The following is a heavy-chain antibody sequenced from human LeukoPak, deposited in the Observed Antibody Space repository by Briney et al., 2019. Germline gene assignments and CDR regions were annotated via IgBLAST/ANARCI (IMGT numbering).Heavy chain of an antibody. Sequence: NPSETLSLTCTVSGGSISSSSYYWGWIRQPPGKGLEWIGSIYYSGSTYYNPSLKSRVTISVDTSKNQFSLKLSSVTAADTAVYYCAREIAVAGTRSYYYYYMDVWGKGTTVTVSS. CDR1: GGSISSSSYY. CDR2: IYYSGST. J-gene: IGHJ6*03. V-gene: IGHV4-39*07. D-gene: IGHD6-19*01. CDR3: AREIAVAGTRSYYYYYMDV.